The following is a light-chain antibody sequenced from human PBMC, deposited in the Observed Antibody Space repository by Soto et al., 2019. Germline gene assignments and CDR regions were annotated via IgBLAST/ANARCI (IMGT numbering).Light chain of an antibody. V-gene: IGKV3-15*01. CDR1: QSVSSN. CDR3: QQYNKWPLT. Sequence: EIMMTQSPGTLSASPGERATLSCRASQSVSSNLAWYQQKPGQAPRLLIYAVSTRATGIPARFSGSGSGTEFTLTISSLQSEXFAVXYXQQYNKWPLTFGQGTKVEIK. J-gene: IGKJ1*01. CDR2: AVS.